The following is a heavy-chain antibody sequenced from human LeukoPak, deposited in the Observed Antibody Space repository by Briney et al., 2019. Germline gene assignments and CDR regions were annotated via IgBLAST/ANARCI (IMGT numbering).Heavy chain of an antibody. CDR3: ARDYLIGIAVAGTPEVLLGNWYYFDY. Sequence: GGSLRLSCAASGFTFSSYWMSWVRQAPGKGLEWVANIKQDGSEKYYVDSVKGRFTISRDNAKNSLYLLMNSLRAEDTAVYYCARDYLIGIAVAGTPEVLLGNWYYFDYWGQGTLVTVSS. CDR2: IKQDGSEK. D-gene: IGHD6-19*01. CDR1: GFTFSSYW. J-gene: IGHJ4*02. V-gene: IGHV3-7*01.